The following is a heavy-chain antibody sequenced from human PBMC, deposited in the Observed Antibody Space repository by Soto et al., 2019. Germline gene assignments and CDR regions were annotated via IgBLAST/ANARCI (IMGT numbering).Heavy chain of an antibody. Sequence: SETLSLTCTVSGGSISSGDYYWSWIRQPPGKGLEWIGYIYYSGSTYYNPSLKSRVTISVDTSKNQFSLKLSSVTAADTAVYYCARDADGSWYLPFDYWGQGTLVTVSS. J-gene: IGHJ4*02. D-gene: IGHD6-13*01. CDR2: IYYSGST. CDR3: ARDADGSWYLPFDY. V-gene: IGHV4-30-4*01. CDR1: GGSISSGDYY.